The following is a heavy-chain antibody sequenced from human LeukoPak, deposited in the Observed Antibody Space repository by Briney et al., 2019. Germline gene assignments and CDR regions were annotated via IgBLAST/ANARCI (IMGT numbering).Heavy chain of an antibody. CDR2: IKSKTDGGTT. D-gene: IGHD3-22*01. J-gene: IGHJ3*01. CDR1: GFAFSNAW. Sequence: PGGSLRLSCAASGFAFSNAWMSWVRQAPGKGLEWVGRIKSKTDGGTTNYAAPVKGRLTISRDDSKNTLYLQMNSLKTEDTAVYYCTTDQDMSPWRYYDSSGHLVEGAFDFWGQGTMVTVSS. V-gene: IGHV3-15*01. CDR3: TTDQDMSPWRYYDSSGHLVEGAFDF.